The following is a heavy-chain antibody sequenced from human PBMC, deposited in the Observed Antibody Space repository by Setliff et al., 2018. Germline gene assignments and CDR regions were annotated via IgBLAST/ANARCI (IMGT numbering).Heavy chain of an antibody. CDR2: ISYDGSNK. V-gene: IGHV3-30*07. J-gene: IGHJ4*02. D-gene: IGHD3-22*01. Sequence: PGGSLRLSCAASGFTFSSYAMHWVRQAPGKGLEWVAVISYDGSNKYYADSVKGRFDISRDSSKNTVYLQMNRLRAEDTALYYCAKDRSRDYDDSSGYDHWGQGTLVTVSS. CDR1: GFTFSSYA. CDR3: AKDRSRDYDDSSGYDH.